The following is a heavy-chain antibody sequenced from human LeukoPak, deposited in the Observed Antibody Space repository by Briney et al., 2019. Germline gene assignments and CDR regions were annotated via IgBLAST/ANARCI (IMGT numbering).Heavy chain of an antibody. CDR2: INHSGRT. J-gene: IGHJ5*02. D-gene: IGHD1-14*01. CDR1: GFSLRTSGMC. Sequence: LVNPTQTLTLTCTFSGFSLRTSGMCVTWIRQPPGKGLEWIGEINHSGRTNYNSSLKSRVTISVDTSKNQFSLKLISVSAADTAVYYCVRLRNQQNTFYKTNWFDPWGQGTLVTVSS. CDR3: VRLRNQQNTFYKTNWFDP. V-gene: IGHV4-30-2*01.